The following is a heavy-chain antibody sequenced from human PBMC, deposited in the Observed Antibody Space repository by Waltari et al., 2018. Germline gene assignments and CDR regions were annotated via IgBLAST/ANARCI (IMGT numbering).Heavy chain of an antibody. CDR1: GYTFTSYA. D-gene: IGHD4-17*01. Sequence: QVQLVQSGAEVKKPGASVKVSCKASGYTFTSYAMHWVRQAPGQRLEWMGWINAGKGNTKYSQTFKGRVTITRDTSASTAYMELSSLRSEATAVYYCARVPEYGDYPRINYYYYGMDVWGQGTTVTVSS. J-gene: IGHJ6*02. CDR2: INAGKGNT. CDR3: ARVPEYGDYPRINYYYYGMDV. V-gene: IGHV1-3*01.